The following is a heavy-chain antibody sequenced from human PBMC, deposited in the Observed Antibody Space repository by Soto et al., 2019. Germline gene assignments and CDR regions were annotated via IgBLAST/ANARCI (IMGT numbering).Heavy chain of an antibody. CDR1: GGTFSSYA. J-gene: IGHJ6*04. V-gene: IGHV1-69*12. Sequence: QVQLVQSGAEVKKPGSSVKVSCKASGGTFSSYAINWVRQAPGQGLEWMGGIIPIFGTADYAQKFQGRVTITADESTTTAYMQLSSLRSEDTAVYYCASVAAKYYYYGMEVWGKGTTVTVSS. CDR3: ASVAAKYYYYGMEV. D-gene: IGHD1-26*01. CDR2: IIPIFGTA.